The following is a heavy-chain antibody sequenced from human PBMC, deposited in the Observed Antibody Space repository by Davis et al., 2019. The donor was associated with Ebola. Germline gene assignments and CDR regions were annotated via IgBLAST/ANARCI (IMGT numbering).Heavy chain of an antibody. CDR1: GFTFDMFA. J-gene: IGHJ3*02. Sequence: PGGSLRLSCVASGFTFDMFAMNWVRQAPGMGLEWVSTISGSGGNTYYADSVKGRFTISRDNSQTTLYLQMNNVRAEDTARYYCAKVIYYYDSSGIYTFAFDIWGLGTLVTVSS. V-gene: IGHV3-23*01. D-gene: IGHD3-22*01. CDR2: ISGSGGNT. CDR3: AKVIYYYDSSGIYTFAFDI.